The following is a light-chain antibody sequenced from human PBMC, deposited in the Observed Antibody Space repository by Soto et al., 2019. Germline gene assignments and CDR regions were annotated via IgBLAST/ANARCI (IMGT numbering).Light chain of an antibody. CDR3: QQTYSTLLS. Sequence: DIQMTQSPSSLSASVGDRITITCRASQSISTYLNWYQQRPGQAPRLLIYSASTLQSGVPSRFRGSGSGTDFTLTISSLQPEDFATYYCQQTYSTLLSFGGGTKVEVK. V-gene: IGKV1-39*01. CDR1: QSISTY. J-gene: IGKJ4*01. CDR2: SAS.